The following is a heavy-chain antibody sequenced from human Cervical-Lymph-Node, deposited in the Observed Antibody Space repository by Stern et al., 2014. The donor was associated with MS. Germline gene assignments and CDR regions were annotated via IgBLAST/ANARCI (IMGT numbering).Heavy chain of an antibody. V-gene: IGHV4-30-4*01. CDR3: ARTEDRGGGYFDS. CDR2: INYSGTT. Sequence: QVQLQESGPGLVKPSQTLSLTCTVSGGSISSGGYYWRWVRQLPGKGLEWIGYINYSGTTYYKPSLKSRVTISIDTSKSQFSLKLTSMTAADTAVYYCARTEDRGGGYFDSWGQGTLVTVSS. D-gene: IGHD3-10*01. CDR1: GGSISSGGYY. J-gene: IGHJ4*02.